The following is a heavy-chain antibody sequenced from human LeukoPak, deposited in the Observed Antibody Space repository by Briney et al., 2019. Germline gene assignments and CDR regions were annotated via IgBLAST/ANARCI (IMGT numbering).Heavy chain of an antibody. D-gene: IGHD3-10*01. V-gene: IGHV3-66*01. Sequence: GGSLRLSCAASGFTVSSNYMSWVRQAPGKGLEWVSVIYSGGSTYYADSVKGRFTISRDNSKNTLYLQMNSLRAEDTAVYYCARDVSPYYYGSGSYYWGQGTLVTVSS. J-gene: IGHJ4*02. CDR1: GFTVSSNY. CDR2: IYSGGST. CDR3: ARDVSPYYYGSGSYY.